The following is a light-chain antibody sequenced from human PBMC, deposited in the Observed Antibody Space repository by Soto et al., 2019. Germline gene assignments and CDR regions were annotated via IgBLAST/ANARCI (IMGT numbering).Light chain of an antibody. CDR3: SSYTSTSAPYV. J-gene: IGLJ1*01. Sequence: QSVLTQPASVSGFPGQSITISCTGTSSDIGGYDYVSWYQQHPGKAPKLIIYDVSGRPSGVSNRFSGSKSANTASLTISGLQAEDEADYHCSSYTSTSAPYVFGTGTKLTV. CDR1: SSDIGGYDY. V-gene: IGLV2-14*03. CDR2: DVS.